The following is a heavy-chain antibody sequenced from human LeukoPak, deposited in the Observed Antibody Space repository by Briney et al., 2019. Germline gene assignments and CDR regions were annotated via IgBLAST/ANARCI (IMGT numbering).Heavy chain of an antibody. CDR2: IIPIFGTA. D-gene: IGHD3-3*01. CDR1: GGTFSSYA. Sequence: SVKVSCKASGGTFSSYAISWVRQAPGQGLEWMGGIIPIFGTANYAQKFQGRVTITTDESTSTAYMELSSLRSEDTAVYYCAAYYDFWSGYSAVNYWGQGTLVSVSS. J-gene: IGHJ4*02. V-gene: IGHV1-69*05. CDR3: AAYYDFWSGYSAVNY.